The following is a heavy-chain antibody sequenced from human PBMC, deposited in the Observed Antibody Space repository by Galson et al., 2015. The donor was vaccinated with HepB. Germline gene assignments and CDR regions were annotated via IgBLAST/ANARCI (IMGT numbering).Heavy chain of an antibody. CDR3: VKDRPSGWGSFDY. D-gene: IGHD6-19*01. J-gene: IGHJ4*02. Sequence: SLRLSCAASGFTFSSYGMHWVRQAPGKGLEWVAVISYDGSNKYYADSVKGRFTISRDNSKNTLYLQMNSLRAEDTAVYYCVKDRPSGWGSFDYWGQGTLVTVSS. CDR2: ISYDGSNK. V-gene: IGHV3-30*18. CDR1: GFTFSSYG.